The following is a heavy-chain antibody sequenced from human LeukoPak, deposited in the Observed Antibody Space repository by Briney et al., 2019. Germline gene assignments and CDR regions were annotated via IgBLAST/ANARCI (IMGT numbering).Heavy chain of an antibody. Sequence: ASVKVSCKASGYTFTGYDINWVRQATGQGLEWMGWMNPNSGNTGYAQKFQGRVTMTRNTSISTAYMELSSLRSEDTAVYYCARGLRRDYSDFGYWGQGTLVTVSS. D-gene: IGHD3-10*01. V-gene: IGHV1-8*01. CDR3: ARGLRRDYSDFGY. CDR1: GYTFTGYD. J-gene: IGHJ4*02. CDR2: MNPNSGNT.